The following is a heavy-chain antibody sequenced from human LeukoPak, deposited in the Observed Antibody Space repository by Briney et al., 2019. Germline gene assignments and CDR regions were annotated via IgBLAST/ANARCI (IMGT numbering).Heavy chain of an antibody. CDR3: ARVGPQVLNYYYMDV. CDR2: IYYSGST. V-gene: IGHV4-59*01. CDR1: GGSISSYY. Sequence: SETLSLTCTVSGGSISSYYWSWIRQPPGKGLEWIGYIYYSGSTNYNPSLKSRVTISVDTSKNQFSLKLSSVTAADTAVYYCARVGPQVLNYYYMDVWGKGTTVTISS. D-gene: IGHD3-10*01. J-gene: IGHJ6*03.